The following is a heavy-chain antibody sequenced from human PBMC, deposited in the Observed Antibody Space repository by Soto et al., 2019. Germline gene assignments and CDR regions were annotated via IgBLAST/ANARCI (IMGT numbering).Heavy chain of an antibody. CDR3: ARPTTGIYFDY. D-gene: IGHD4-17*01. CDR1: GFTLSSYV. V-gene: IGHV3-23*01. Sequence: EVQLLESGGGLVQPGGSLRLSCAASGFTLSSYVMSWVRQAPGKGLEWVSAISGSGGSTYYADSVKGRFTISRDNSKNTLYLQMPSLRGEDTSVYDCARPTTGIYFDYWGHGPLVTVSS. CDR2: ISGSGGST. J-gene: IGHJ4*01.